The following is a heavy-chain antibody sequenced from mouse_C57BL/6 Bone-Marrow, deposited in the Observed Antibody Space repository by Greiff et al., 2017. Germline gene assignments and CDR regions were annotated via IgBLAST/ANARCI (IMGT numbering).Heavy chain of an antibody. D-gene: IGHD1-1*01. J-gene: IGHJ3*01. CDR1: GYTFTSYW. V-gene: IGHV1-64*01. CDR3: TMYYYGISSAGFAY. CDR2: IHPTSGST. Sequence: QVQLQQPGAELVKPGASVKLSCTASGYTFTSYWMHWVKQRPGQGLEWIGMIHPTSGSTNYNEKFKSKATLTVDTSSSTAYMQHSSLTSEDSAVYYCTMYYYGISSAGFAYWGQGTLVTVSA.